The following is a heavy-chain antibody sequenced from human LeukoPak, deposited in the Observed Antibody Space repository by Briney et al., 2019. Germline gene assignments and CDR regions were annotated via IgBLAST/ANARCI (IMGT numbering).Heavy chain of an antibody. Sequence: PSQTLSLTCTVSGGSISSGSYYWSWIRQPAGKGLEWIGRIYTSGSTNYNPFLKSRVTISVDTSKNQFSLKLSSVTAADTAVYYCARYYYDSSGYSSFDYWGQGTLVTVSS. D-gene: IGHD3-22*01. CDR2: IYTSGST. V-gene: IGHV4-61*02. J-gene: IGHJ4*02. CDR3: ARYYYDSSGYSSFDY. CDR1: GGSISSGSYY.